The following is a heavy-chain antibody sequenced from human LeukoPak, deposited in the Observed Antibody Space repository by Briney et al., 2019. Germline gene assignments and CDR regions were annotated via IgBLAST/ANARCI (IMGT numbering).Heavy chain of an antibody. CDR2: VYYSGST. CDR1: DGSISSSNYY. J-gene: IGHJ6*03. D-gene: IGHD5-18*01. Sequence: SETLSLTCTVSDGSISSSNYYWGWIRQSPGKGLEWIGTVYYSGSTYYNPSLSSRVTISVDTSKNQFSLKLSSVTAADTAVYYCARAVDAAMGYYYYMDVWGKGTTVAVSS. CDR3: ARAVDAAMGYYYYMDV. V-gene: IGHV4-39*07.